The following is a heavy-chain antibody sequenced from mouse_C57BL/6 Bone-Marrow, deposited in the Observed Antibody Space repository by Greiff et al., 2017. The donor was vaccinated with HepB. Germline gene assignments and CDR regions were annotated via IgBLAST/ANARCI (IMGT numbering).Heavy chain of an antibody. CDR2: INPSTGGT. D-gene: IGHD1-1*01. CDR3: ARDYYGKIYWYFDV. V-gene: IGHV1-42*01. CDR1: GYSFPGYY. J-gene: IGHJ1*03. Sequence: EVQLQESGPELVKPGASVKISCKASGYSFPGYYMNWVKQSPEKSLEWIGEINPSTGGTTYNQKFKAKATLTVDKSSSTAYMQLKSLTSEDSAVYYCARDYYGKIYWYFDVWGTGTTVTVSS.